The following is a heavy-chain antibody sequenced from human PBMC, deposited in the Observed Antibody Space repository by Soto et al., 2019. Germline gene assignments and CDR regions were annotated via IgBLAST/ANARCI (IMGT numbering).Heavy chain of an antibody. Sequence: ASVKVSCKASGYTFTNNGISWVLQAPGQGLEWMAWSSAYNGNTNYAQKCQGRGILTTDTTTSTAYMELRSLRSDDTAVYYCARDVTIVGVVNREEHYGMDVWGQGTTVTVSS. CDR1: GYTFTNNG. J-gene: IGHJ6*02. V-gene: IGHV1-18*04. CDR2: SSAYNGNT. D-gene: IGHD3-3*01. CDR3: ARDVTIVGVVNREEHYGMDV.